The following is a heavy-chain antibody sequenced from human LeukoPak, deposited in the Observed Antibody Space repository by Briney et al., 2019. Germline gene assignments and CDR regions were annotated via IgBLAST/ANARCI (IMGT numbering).Heavy chain of an antibody. CDR2: ISYDGSNK. V-gene: IGHV3-30-3*01. J-gene: IGHJ4*02. Sequence: GGSLRLSCAASGFTFSSYAMHWVRQAPGKGLEWVAVISYDGSNKYYADSVKGRFTISRDNSKNTLYLQMNSLRAEDTAVYYCARDSARWLQFWSGYWGQGTLVTVSS. CDR3: ARDSARWLQFWSGY. D-gene: IGHD5-24*01. CDR1: GFTFSSYA.